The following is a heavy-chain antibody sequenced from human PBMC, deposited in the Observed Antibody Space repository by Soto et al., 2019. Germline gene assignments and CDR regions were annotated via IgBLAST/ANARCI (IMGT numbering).Heavy chain of an antibody. V-gene: IGHV3-30-3*01. J-gene: IGHJ4*02. CDR3: ARENYYDSSGFDY. CDR2: VSSDGINK. D-gene: IGHD3-22*01. CDR1: GFTFSSYA. Sequence: PGGSLRLSCAASGFTFSSYAMHWVRQAPGKGLEWVAVVSSDGINKYYADSVKGRFTISRDNSKNTLYLQMHSLRAEDTAIYYCARENYYDSSGFDYWGQGALVTVSS.